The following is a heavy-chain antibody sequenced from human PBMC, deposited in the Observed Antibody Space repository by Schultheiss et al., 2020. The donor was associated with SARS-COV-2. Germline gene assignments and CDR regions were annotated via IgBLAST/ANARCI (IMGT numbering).Heavy chain of an antibody. V-gene: IGHV3-33*08. J-gene: IGHJ4*02. CDR1: GFTFSSYG. D-gene: IGHD6-13*01. CDR2: IWYDGSNK. Sequence: GGSLRLSCAASGFTFSSYGMHWVRQAPGKGLEWVAVIWYDGSNKYYADSVKGRFTISRDDSKNTLYLQMNSLRPEDTAVYYCARDPGVQQYYFDYWGQGSLVTVSS. CDR3: ARDPGVQQYYFDY.